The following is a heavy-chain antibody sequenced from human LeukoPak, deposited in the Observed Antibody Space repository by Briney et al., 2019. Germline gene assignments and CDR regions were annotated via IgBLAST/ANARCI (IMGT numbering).Heavy chain of an antibody. CDR3: AKYPSLSTVTTYFDY. CDR1: GFTFSSYA. J-gene: IGHJ4*02. D-gene: IGHD4-17*01. V-gene: IGHV3-23*01. Sequence: PGGSLRLSCAASGFTFSSYAMSWVRQAPGKGLEWVSAISGSGGSTYYADSVKGRFTISRDNSKNTLYLQMNSLRAEDTAVYYCAKYPSLSTVTTYFDYWGQGTLVTVSS. CDR2: ISGSGGST.